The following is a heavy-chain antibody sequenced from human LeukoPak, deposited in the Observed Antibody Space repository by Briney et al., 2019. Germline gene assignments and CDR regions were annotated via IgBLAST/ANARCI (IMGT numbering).Heavy chain of an antibody. V-gene: IGHV1-18*01. J-gene: IGHJ4*02. Sequence: ASVKVSCKASGYTFTSYSISWVRQAPGQGLEWMGWISAYNGNTNYAQKLQGRVTVTTDTSTSTAYMELRSLRSDDTAVYYCARDTYYYDSSGYYPLDYWGQGTLVTVSS. CDR1: GYTFTSYS. CDR3: ARDTYYYDSSGYYPLDY. D-gene: IGHD3-22*01. CDR2: ISAYNGNT.